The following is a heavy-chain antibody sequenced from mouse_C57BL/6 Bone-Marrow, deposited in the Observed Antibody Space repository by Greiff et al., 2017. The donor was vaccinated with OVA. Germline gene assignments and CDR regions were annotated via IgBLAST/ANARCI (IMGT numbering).Heavy chain of an antibody. Sequence: QVQLQQSGAELVRPGTSVKVSCKASGYAFTNYLIEWVKQRPGQGLEWIGVINPGSGGTNYNEKFKGKATLTADKSYSTAYMQLSSLTSADSAVYVCVSDGYYRGYFDVWGTGTTVTVSS. CDR1: GYAFTNYL. CDR2: INPGSGGT. V-gene: IGHV1-54*01. J-gene: IGHJ1*03. D-gene: IGHD2-3*01. CDR3: VSDGYYRGYFDV.